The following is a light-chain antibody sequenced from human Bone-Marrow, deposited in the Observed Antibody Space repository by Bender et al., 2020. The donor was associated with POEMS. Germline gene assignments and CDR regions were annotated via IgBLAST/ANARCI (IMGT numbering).Light chain of an antibody. CDR3: AVWDDSRNGWV. Sequence: QSVLTQPPSASGTPGQRVTISCSGGSSNIGAHAVNWYQHLPGTAPKLLIYSSHRRPSEVPDRFSGSRSGTSASLANSGLQSEDEADYDCAVWDDSRNGWVFGGGTKLTVL. CDR1: SSNIGAHA. J-gene: IGLJ3*02. CDR2: SSH. V-gene: IGLV1-44*01.